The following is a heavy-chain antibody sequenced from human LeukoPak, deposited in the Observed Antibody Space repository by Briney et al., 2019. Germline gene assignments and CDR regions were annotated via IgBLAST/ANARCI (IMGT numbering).Heavy chain of an antibody. CDR3: ARDPRYSSGWYRGGNWFDP. J-gene: IGHJ5*02. CDR2: ISYDGSNK. D-gene: IGHD6-19*01. Sequence: GGSLRLSCAASGFTFSSYAMHWVRQAPGKGLEWVAVISYDGSNKYYADSVKGRFTISRDNAKNSLYLQMNSLRAEDTAVYYCARDPRYSSGWYRGGNWFDPWGQGTLITVSS. V-gene: IGHV3-30*04. CDR1: GFTFSSYA.